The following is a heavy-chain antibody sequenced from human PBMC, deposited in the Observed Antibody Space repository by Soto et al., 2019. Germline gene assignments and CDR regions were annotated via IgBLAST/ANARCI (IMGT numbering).Heavy chain of an antibody. CDR1: GFSFSSSA. D-gene: IGHD3-10*01. CDR3: TTGPQLWFGELLGY. J-gene: IGHJ4*02. V-gene: IGHV3-23*01. Sequence: GGSLRLSCAASGFSFSSSAMSWVRQAPGKRLEWVSTFRESGGTTHYADPVKGRFTISRDTSNNILFLQMNSLRAEDTAVYYCTTGPQLWFGELLGYWGQGTLVTVSS. CDR2: FRESGGTT.